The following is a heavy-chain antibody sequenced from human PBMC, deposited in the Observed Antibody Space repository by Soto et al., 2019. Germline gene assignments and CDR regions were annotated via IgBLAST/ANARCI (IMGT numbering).Heavy chain of an antibody. CDR2: IYYSGTT. CDR1: GGSISSSSYY. J-gene: IGHJ4*02. Sequence: PSETLSLTCTVSGGSISSSSYYWGWIRQPPGKGLEWIGSIYYSGTTNYNASLKSRVTISIDTSKNQFFLKLNSVTAADTAVYYCARDSSGRHDYWGQGTLVTVSS. V-gene: IGHV4-39*07. D-gene: IGHD3-22*01. CDR3: ARDSSGRHDY.